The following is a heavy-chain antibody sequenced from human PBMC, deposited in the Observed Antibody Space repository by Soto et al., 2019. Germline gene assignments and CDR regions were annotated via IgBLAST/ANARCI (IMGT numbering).Heavy chain of an antibody. D-gene: IGHD2-2*03. CDR3: AREGVDIVVVPAAYGMDV. V-gene: IGHV3-33*01. Sequence: PGGSLRLSCAASGFIFSSYGMHWVRQAPGKGLEWVAVIWYDGSNKYYADSVKGRFTISRDNSKNTLYLQMNSLRAEDTAVYYCAREGVDIVVVPAAYGMDVWGQGTTVTVSS. J-gene: IGHJ6*02. CDR1: GFIFSSYG. CDR2: IWYDGSNK.